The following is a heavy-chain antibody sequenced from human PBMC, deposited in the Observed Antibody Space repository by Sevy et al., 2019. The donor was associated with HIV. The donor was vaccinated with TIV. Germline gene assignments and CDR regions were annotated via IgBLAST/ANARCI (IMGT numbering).Heavy chain of an antibody. CDR1: GFTFNDAW. D-gene: IGHD3-3*01. V-gene: IGHV3-15*07. Sequence: GGSLRLSCAASGFTFNDAWMNWVRQAPGKGLEWVGGIKGKVDGGTTEYATPVKGRFTISRDDSKNILYLQMNSLKTEDTAVYYCTTEGFTIFGSGMDVRGQGTTVTVSS. J-gene: IGHJ6*02. CDR3: TTEGFTIFGSGMDV. CDR2: IKGKVDGGTT.